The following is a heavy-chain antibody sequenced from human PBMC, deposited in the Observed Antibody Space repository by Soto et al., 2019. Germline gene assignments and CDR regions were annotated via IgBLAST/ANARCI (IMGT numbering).Heavy chain of an antibody. CDR2: IIPIFGTA. D-gene: IGHD5-18*01. CDR1: GGTFSSYA. J-gene: IGHJ6*02. V-gene: IGHV1-69*06. CDR3: ARVPIGYSYGTHYDGMDV. Sequence: QVQLVQSGAEVKKPGSSVKVSCEASGGTFSSYALSWVRQVPGQGLEWMGRIIPIFGTANYAQKFQGRVTITADKSRTTAYMELNSLRSEDTAVYYCARVPIGYSYGTHYDGMDVWGQGTTVTVPS.